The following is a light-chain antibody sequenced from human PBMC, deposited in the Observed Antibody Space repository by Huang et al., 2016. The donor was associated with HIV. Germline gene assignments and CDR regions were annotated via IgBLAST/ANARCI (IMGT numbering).Light chain of an antibody. J-gene: IGKJ4*01. CDR1: QSISSY. V-gene: IGKV1-39*01. CDR2: AAS. Sequence: SASVGDRVTITCGASQSISSYLNWYQQKPGKAPKLLIYAASSLQSGVPSRFSGSGSGTDFTLTISSLQPEDFATYYCQQSYSTLTFGGGTKVEIK. CDR3: QQSYSTLT.